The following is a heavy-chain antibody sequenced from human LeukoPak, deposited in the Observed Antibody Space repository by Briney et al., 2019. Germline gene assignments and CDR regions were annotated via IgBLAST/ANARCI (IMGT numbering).Heavy chain of an antibody. V-gene: IGHV3-64*01. CDR1: GFTFSSYV. Sequence: GGSLRLSCAASGFTFSSYVMHWVRQAPGKGLEYVSAISSNGGSTYYPNSVKGRFTVSRDNSKNTLYLQWSSLRAEDMAIYYCARSKRYCTNGICYTNGGFDHWGQGTLVTVSS. CDR3: ARSKRYCTNGICYTNGGFDH. CDR2: ISSNGGST. D-gene: IGHD2-8*01. J-gene: IGHJ4*02.